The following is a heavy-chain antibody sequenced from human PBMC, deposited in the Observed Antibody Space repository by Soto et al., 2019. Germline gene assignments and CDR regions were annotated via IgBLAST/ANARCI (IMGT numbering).Heavy chain of an antibody. J-gene: IGHJ4*02. Sequence: ASVKVSCKVSGYTLTELSMHWVRQAPGKGLEWMGGFDPEDGETIYAQKFQGRVTMTEDTSTDTAYMELSSLRSEDTAVYYCATDLVAVAGTLYYFDYWGQGTLVTVS. D-gene: IGHD6-19*01. V-gene: IGHV1-24*01. CDR2: FDPEDGET. CDR3: ATDLVAVAGTLYYFDY. CDR1: GYTLTELS.